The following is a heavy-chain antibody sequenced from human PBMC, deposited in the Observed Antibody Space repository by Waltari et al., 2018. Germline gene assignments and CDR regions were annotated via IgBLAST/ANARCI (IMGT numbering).Heavy chain of an antibody. J-gene: IGHJ4*02. CDR3: TRGRNSGFDY. Sequence: QVQLQQSGPALVTPSQTLSLTCAISGDSLSSNGVAWNWIRQSTSRGIEWVGRRYDWCKSYNESAVSVKSRRTINPDTSKNQFFLQWNSVTPDDTALYYCTRGRNSGFDYWGQGTLVTVSS. V-gene: IGHV6-1*01. D-gene: IGHD2-15*01. CDR2: RYDWCKSYN. CDR1: GDSLSSNGVA.